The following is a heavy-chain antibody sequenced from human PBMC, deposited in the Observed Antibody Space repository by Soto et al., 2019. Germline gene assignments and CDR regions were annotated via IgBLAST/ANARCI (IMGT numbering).Heavy chain of an antibody. CDR1: GYTFTSYG. CDR2: ISAYNGNA. J-gene: IGHJ4*02. CDR3: ARNGYDYIWGSYPFEFGFDY. Sequence: ASVKVSCKASGYTFTSYGISWVRQAPGQGLERMGWISAYNGNANYAQKLQGRVTMTTDTSTSTAYMELRSLRSDDTAVYYCARNGYDYIWGSYPFEFGFDYWGQGTLVTVSS. V-gene: IGHV1-18*01. D-gene: IGHD3-16*02.